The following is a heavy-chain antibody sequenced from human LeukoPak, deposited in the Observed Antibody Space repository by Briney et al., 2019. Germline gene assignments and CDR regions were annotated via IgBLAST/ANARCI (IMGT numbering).Heavy chain of an antibody. CDR2: IYRGGDT. J-gene: IGHJ2*01. CDR3: ARDTRIVTWEGWYFNL. Sequence: PGGSLRLSCAASGFTVSNNNICWVRQAPGKGLEWVSIIYRGGDTDYGDSVKGRFTVSRDNSKNTLFLHMSSLRVEDTAVYFCARDTRIVTWEGWYFNLWGRGTLVTVSS. D-gene: IGHD1-26*01. V-gene: IGHV3-53*01. CDR1: GFTVSNNN.